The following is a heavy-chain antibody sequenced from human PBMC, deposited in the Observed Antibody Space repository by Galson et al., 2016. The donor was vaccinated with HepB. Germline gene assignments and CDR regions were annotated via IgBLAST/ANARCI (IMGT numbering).Heavy chain of an antibody. Sequence: CAISGDSVFSNFAAWNWIRQSPSRGLEWLGKTYYRSKWYNDYAVSVKSRITINPDTSKSQFSLQLNSVTPEDTAVYYCARDTPWLAGGYYYYVMDVWGQGTTVTVS. D-gene: IGHD6-19*01. CDR1: GDSVFSNFAA. CDR2: TYYRSKWYN. V-gene: IGHV6-1*01. J-gene: IGHJ6*02. CDR3: ARDTPWLAGGYYYYVMDV.